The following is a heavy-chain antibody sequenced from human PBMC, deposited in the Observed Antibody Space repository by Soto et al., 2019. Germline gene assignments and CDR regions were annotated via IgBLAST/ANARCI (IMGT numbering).Heavy chain of an antibody. CDR3: ARGGYSSSYRLDY. D-gene: IGHD6-6*01. Sequence: SVKVSCKAPGGTFSSYAINWVRQLPGQGLEWMGGIMPIIGTANYAQKFQGRVTITADESTSTAYMELSSLRSEDTAVYYCARGGYSSSYRLDYWGQGTLVTVSS. V-gene: IGHV1-69*13. J-gene: IGHJ4*02. CDR2: IMPIIGTA. CDR1: GGTFSSYA.